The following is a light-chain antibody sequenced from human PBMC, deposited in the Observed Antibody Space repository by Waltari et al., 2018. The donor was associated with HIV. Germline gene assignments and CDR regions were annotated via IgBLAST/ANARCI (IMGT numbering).Light chain of an antibody. CDR2: DAS. CDR3: QQYFNWPPYT. V-gene: IGKV3-15*01. J-gene: IGKJ2*01. CDR1: QGISTS. Sequence: EIVMTQSPATLSVSPGERVALSCRASQGISTSLAWYQQKPGQAPRLLIYDASTRATDIPARFSGSGSGTEFTLTISSLQSEDFAIYYCQQYFNWPPYTFGQGTKLEI.